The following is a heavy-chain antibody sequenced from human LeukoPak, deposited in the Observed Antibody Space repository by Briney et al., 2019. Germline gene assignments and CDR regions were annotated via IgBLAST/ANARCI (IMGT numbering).Heavy chain of an antibody. J-gene: IGHJ4*02. Sequence: GESLKISCKGSGYSFTSYWIGWVRQMPGKGLEWMGIIYPGDSDTRYSPSFQGQVTISADKSISTAYLQWSSLKASDTAVYYCARHRFVTGFDGSGSYYSDYSRQGTLVTVSS. V-gene: IGHV5-51*01. D-gene: IGHD3-10*01. CDR2: IYPGDSDT. CDR3: ARHRFVTGFDGSGSYYSDY. CDR1: GYSFTSYW.